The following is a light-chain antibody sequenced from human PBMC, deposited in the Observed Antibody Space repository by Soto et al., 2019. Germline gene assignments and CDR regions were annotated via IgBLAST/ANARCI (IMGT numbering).Light chain of an antibody. J-gene: IGKJ1*01. CDR3: KHGWT. Sequence: DIQMTQSPSTLSASVGDRVTITCRASQSINKWLAWYQQKPGKAPKFLSYDASVLQSGFPSRFSGSGSGTEFTLSISSLQPNDFATYYCKHGWTFCQGTRVEI. CDR2: DAS. CDR1: QSINKW. V-gene: IGKV1-5*01.